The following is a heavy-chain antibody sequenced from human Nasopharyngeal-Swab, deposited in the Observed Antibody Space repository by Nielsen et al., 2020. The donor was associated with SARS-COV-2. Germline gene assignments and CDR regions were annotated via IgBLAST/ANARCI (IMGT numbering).Heavy chain of an antibody. D-gene: IGHD2-2*01. Sequence: GGSLRLSCAASGFTFTNYWMSWVRQAPGKGLEWVANIKQDGSEKYYEDSVKGRSTISRDNAKNSLYLQMNSLRVEDTAVYYCARRTFSSTSLIDCWGQGTLVTVSS. J-gene: IGHJ4*02. V-gene: IGHV3-7*01. CDR3: ARRTFSSTSLIDC. CDR1: GFTFTNYW. CDR2: IKQDGSEK.